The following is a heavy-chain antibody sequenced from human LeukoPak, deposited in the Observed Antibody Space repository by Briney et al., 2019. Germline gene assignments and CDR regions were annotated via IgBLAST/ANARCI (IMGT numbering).Heavy chain of an antibody. V-gene: IGHV3-11*01. CDR2: SSSSGSTI. CDR1: GFTLSDYY. J-gene: IGHJ4*02. Sequence: PWGSLRLSCAASGFTLSDYYMSWIRQAPGKGLEGVSYSSSSGSTIYYADSVKGRFAISRDNAKNSLYLQMNSLRGEDTAVYYCARRRDFIDYWGQGTLVTVSS. D-gene: IGHD3/OR15-3a*01. CDR3: ARRRDFIDY.